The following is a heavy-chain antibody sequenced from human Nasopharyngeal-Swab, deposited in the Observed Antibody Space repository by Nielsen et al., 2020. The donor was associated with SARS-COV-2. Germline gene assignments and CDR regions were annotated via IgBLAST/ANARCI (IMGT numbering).Heavy chain of an antibody. D-gene: IGHD1-26*01. CDR2: ITSSSSTR. CDR1: GFAFTDYS. Sequence: GGSLRLSCAASGFAFTDYSMDWVRQAPGKGLEWVSYITSSSSTRYYADSVKGRFTVSRDNAKNSLYLQMSSLRDEDTAVYYCVREFEATGATYLDYWVLGTLVTVSS. V-gene: IGHV3-48*02. J-gene: IGHJ4*02. CDR3: VREFEATGATYLDY.